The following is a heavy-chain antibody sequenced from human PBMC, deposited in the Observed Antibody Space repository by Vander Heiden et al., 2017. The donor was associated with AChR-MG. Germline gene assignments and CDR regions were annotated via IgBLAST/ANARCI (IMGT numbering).Heavy chain of an antibody. CDR3: TKDGVGVMGWFDY. CDR1: GFTFSSHV. J-gene: IGHJ4*02. D-gene: IGHD3-16*01. CDR2: ISGTGGTT. V-gene: IGHV3-23*01. Sequence: ELQLLESGGGLIQPGGSLRLSCVASGFTFSSHVMTWVRQAPGKGLEWVSAISGTGGTTYYGDSVKGRFTISRDNSKNTLYLQMNSLRAEDTAVYYCTKDGVGVMGWFDYWGQGTLVTVSS.